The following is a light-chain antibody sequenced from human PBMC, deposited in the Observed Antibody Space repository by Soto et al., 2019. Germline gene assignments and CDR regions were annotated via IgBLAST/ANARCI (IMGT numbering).Light chain of an antibody. V-gene: IGLV2-11*01. Sequence: QSVLAQPRSVSGSPGQSVTISCTGTSTNVGGYNYVSWYQQHPGKAPKLMIYDVTERPSGVPDRFSGSRSGNTASLSISGLQADDEDDYYCCSFAGSFTFVFGSGTKLTVL. CDR1: STNVGGYNY. J-gene: IGLJ1*01. CDR2: DVT. CDR3: CSFAGSFTFV.